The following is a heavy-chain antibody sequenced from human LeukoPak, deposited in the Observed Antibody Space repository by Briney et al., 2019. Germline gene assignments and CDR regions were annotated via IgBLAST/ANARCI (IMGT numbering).Heavy chain of an antibody. V-gene: IGHV3-43*01. D-gene: IGHD5-12*01. Sequence: PGGSLRLSCAASGFTFSSYWMSWVRQAPGKGLEWVSLITYDNDTYYAESVKGRFTISRDNSKSSLFLQMNSLRNEDTALYYCSKDTYSGSEGYFEYWGQGTLVTVSS. J-gene: IGHJ4*02. CDR1: GFTFSSYW. CDR2: ITYDNDT. CDR3: SKDTYSGSEGYFEY.